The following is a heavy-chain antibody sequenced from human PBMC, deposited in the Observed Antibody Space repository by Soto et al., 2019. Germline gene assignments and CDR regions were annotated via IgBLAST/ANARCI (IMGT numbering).Heavy chain of an antibody. CDR2: ISGGGGST. V-gene: IGHV3-23*01. CDR3: AKVSLGALTFTDYYYYGMDV. CDR1: GFTFSTYA. Sequence: PGGSLRLSCAASGFTFSTYAMNWVRQAPGKGLEWVSAISGGGGSTYYADSVKGRVTISRDNSKNTLYLQMNSLRAEDSAVYYCAKVSLGALTFTDYYYYGMDVWAKGPRSTSP. J-gene: IGHJ6*02. D-gene: IGHD1-26*01.